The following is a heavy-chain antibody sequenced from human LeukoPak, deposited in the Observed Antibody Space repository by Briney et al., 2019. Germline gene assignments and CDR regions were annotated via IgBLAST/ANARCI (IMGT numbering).Heavy chain of an antibody. Sequence: GGSLRLSCAASGFTFSSYSMNWVRQAPGEGLEWVSSISSSSSYIYYADSVKGRFTIPRDNAKNSLYLQMNSLRAEDTAVYYCASCEYSSSPFDYWGQGNMVTVSS. CDR3: ASCEYSSSPFDY. J-gene: IGHJ4*02. CDR2: ISSSSSYI. D-gene: IGHD6-6*01. CDR1: GFTFSSYS. V-gene: IGHV3-21*01.